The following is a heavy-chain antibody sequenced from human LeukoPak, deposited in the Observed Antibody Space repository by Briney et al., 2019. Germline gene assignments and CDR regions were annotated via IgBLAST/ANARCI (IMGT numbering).Heavy chain of an antibody. V-gene: IGHV5-51*01. J-gene: IGHJ4*02. D-gene: IGHD6-13*01. CDR2: IYPGDSDP. CDR1: GYTFTTYW. CDR3: VRHGLGSSWFGFDY. Sequence: GESLKISCQGSGYTFTTYWIGWVRQMPGKGLEWMGIIYPGDSDPRYSPSFQGQVTISADKSISTAYLQWSSLKASDSAMYYCVRHGLGSSWFGFDYWGQGTLVTVSS.